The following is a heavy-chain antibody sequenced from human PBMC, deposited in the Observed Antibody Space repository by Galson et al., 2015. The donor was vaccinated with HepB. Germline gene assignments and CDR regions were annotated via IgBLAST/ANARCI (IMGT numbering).Heavy chain of an antibody. Sequence: SLRLSCAASGFTFSAYWMRWVRQVPGKGLEWVADVNLDGSEMYYADSVKGRFTISRDNAARSVSLHMYSLRAEDTAVYYCAREFMIRTLAHKTPDYWGQGTLVTVSS. CDR1: GFTFSAYW. J-gene: IGHJ4*02. V-gene: IGHV3-7*03. CDR2: VNLDGSEM. CDR3: AREFMIRTLAHKTPDY. D-gene: IGHD3-16*01.